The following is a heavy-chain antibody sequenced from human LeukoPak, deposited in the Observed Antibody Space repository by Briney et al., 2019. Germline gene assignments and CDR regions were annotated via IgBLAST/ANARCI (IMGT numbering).Heavy chain of an antibody. V-gene: IGHV4-39*07. CDR2: IYYSGNT. J-gene: IGHJ6*03. D-gene: IGHD6-13*01. CDR3: ARGHWVYPSPGPYSSSPLGYYYYYMDV. CDR1: GGSIRSTTYY. Sequence: SETLSLTCSVSGGSIRSTTYYWGWIRQPPGKGLEWIGSIYYSGNTYYSPSLMSRVTISVDTSKNQFSLKLSSVTAADTAVYYCARGHWVYPSPGPYSSSPLGYYYYYMDVWGKGTTVTISS.